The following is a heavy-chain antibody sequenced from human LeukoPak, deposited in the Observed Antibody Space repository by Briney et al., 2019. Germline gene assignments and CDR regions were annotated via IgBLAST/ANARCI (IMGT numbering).Heavy chain of an antibody. D-gene: IGHD6-19*01. CDR3: ARDGSGWYNWFDP. Sequence: AGGSLRLSCAASGFAFSSSSMNWVRQAPGKGLVWFSRINSDGSSTSYADSVKGRFTISRDNAKNTLYLQMDSLRAEDTAVYYCARDGSGWYNWFDPWGQGTLVTVSS. CDR1: GFAFSSSS. V-gene: IGHV3-74*01. J-gene: IGHJ5*02. CDR2: INSDGSST.